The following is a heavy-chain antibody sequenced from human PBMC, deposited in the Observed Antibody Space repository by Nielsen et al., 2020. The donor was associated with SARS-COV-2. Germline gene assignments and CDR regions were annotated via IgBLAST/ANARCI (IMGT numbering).Heavy chain of an antibody. CDR2: ISGRGGST. D-gene: IGHD3-22*01. CDR3: AKGNAMIVVGMTFDY. Sequence: GESLKISCAASGFTFSSYSMNWVRQAPGKGLEWVSTISGRGGSTYYADSVKGRFTISRDNSKNTLSLQMNSLSAEDTAVYYCAKGNAMIVVGMTFDYWGQGTLVTVSS. J-gene: IGHJ4*02. CDR1: GFTFSSYS. V-gene: IGHV3-23*01.